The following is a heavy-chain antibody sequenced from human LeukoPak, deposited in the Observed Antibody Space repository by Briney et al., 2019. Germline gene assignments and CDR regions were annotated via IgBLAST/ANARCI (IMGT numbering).Heavy chain of an antibody. D-gene: IGHD3-3*01. CDR3: ARDPGYDFWSGRRGNWFDP. Sequence: SETLSLTCTVSGGSISSYYWSWIRQPPGKGLEWIGYIYYSGSTNYNPSLKSRVTISVDTSKNQFSLKLSSVTAADTAVYYWARDPGYDFWSGRRGNWFDPWGQGTLVTVSS. CDR1: GGSISSYY. V-gene: IGHV4-59*01. CDR2: IYYSGST. J-gene: IGHJ5*02.